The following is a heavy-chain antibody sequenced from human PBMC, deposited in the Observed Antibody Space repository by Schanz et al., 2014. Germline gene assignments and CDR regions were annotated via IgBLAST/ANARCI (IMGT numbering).Heavy chain of an antibody. D-gene: IGHD4-17*01. J-gene: IGHJ4*02. Sequence: QVQLLQSGAEVKKPGASVRVSCKASGYSFTGYYIHWVRQAPGQGLEWMGRIHPNSGGTDYTQKFQGRVTMTRDTSITTAYMELSGLTSDDTAVYFCARDPYGKNSGDFDYWGQGTLVTVSS. CDR2: IHPNSGGT. CDR3: ARDPYGKNSGDFDY. V-gene: IGHV1-2*06. CDR1: GYSFTGYY.